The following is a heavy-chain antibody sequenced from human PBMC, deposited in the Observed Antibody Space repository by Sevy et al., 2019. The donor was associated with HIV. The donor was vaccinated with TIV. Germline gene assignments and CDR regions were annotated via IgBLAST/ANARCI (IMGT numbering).Heavy chain of an antibody. CDR1: GFNFASYD. D-gene: IGHD2-15*01. CDR2: MNTNTGNT. Sequence: ASVKVSCKASGFNFASYDIYWVRQATGQGLEWMGWMNTNTGNTGFAQKFQGRVTMTRNTSITTAYMELSNLGSEDTAVYYCARVGGGHLRYGMDVWGQGTTVTVSS. CDR3: ARVGGGHLRYGMDV. J-gene: IGHJ6*02. V-gene: IGHV1-8*02.